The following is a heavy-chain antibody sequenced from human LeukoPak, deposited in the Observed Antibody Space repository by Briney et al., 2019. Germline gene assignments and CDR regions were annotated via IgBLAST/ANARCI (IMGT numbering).Heavy chain of an antibody. CDR3: ARHVGISF. Sequence: PGGSLRLSCTASGFTFSGTWMTWVRQAPGKGLEWVANIREDGTEKNYVDSMKGRFTISRDNAKNSLFLQMSNLRDDDTAIYYCARHVGISFWGPGTLVTVSS. CDR1: GFTFSGTW. V-gene: IGHV3-7*01. D-gene: IGHD7-27*01. CDR2: IREDGTEK. J-gene: IGHJ4*02.